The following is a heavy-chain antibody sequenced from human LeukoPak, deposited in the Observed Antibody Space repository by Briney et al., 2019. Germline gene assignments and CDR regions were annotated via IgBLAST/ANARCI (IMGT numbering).Heavy chain of an antibody. D-gene: IGHD3-22*01. V-gene: IGHV3-30*02. CDR3: ARDLGQYYDTSDNWFDP. CDR1: GFMFSSYG. CDR2: IRYDGNNK. J-gene: IGHJ5*02. Sequence: GGSLRLSCAASGFMFSSYGMHWVRQAPGKGLEWVAFIRYDGNNKHYADSVKGRFTISRDNAKNTLNLQMNSLRAEDTAVYYCARDLGQYYDTSDNWFDPWGQGTLVTVSS.